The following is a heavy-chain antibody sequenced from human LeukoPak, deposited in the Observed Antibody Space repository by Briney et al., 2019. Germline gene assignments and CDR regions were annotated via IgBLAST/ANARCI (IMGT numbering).Heavy chain of an antibody. J-gene: IGHJ4*02. CDR1: GGSISSSSFF. D-gene: IGHD2-2*01. V-gene: IGHV4-39*01. CDR3: AKLTCSSTFCPLDY. Sequence: SETLSLTCTVSGGSISSSSFFWAWIRQPPGKGLEWIGAVSYSGTTYYSPSLKSRVTISVDTSKNQFSLRLTSVTAADTALYYCAKLTCSSTFCPLDYWGQGTLVTVSS. CDR2: VSYSGTT.